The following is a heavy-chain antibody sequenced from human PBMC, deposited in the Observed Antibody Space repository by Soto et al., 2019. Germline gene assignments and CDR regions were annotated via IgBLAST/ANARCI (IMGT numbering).Heavy chain of an antibody. V-gene: IGHV1-46*01. J-gene: IGHJ6*02. D-gene: IGHD3-22*01. CDR1: GYTFTSYY. Sequence: ASVKVSWKASGYTFTSYYMRWVRQAPGQGLEWMGIINPSGGSTSYAQKFQGRVTMTRDTSTSTVYMELSSLRSEDTAVYYCARGGWTYYYDSSGYYYVGTGMDVWGQGITVTV. CDR2: INPSGGST. CDR3: ARGGWTYYYDSSGYYYVGTGMDV.